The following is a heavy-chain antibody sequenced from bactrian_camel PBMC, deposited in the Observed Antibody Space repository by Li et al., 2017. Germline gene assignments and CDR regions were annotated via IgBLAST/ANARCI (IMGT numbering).Heavy chain of an antibody. CDR1: GSTFGDSC. J-gene: IGHJ4*01. D-gene: IGHD4*01. V-gene: IGHV3S42*01. CDR3: APDLRKYYADFCTDY. Sequence: VQLVESGGGSVRAGGSLRLPCAASGSTFGDSCMRWFRQPPGQGREGGAAIYSGDSRATCGDNAKGRFTISQDNAKRTLYLQMNSLKTEDTAVYFCAPDLRKYYADFCTDYWGRGTQVTVSS. CDR2: IYSGDSRA.